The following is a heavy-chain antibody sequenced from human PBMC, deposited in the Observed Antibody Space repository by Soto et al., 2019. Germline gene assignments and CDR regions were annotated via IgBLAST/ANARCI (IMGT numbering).Heavy chain of an antibody. CDR2: IVVGSGNT. J-gene: IGHJ3*02. V-gene: IGHV1-58*01. CDR1: GFTFTSSA. CDR3: AAAKYSSGWYDAFDI. Sequence: ASVKVSCKASGFTFTSSAVQWVRQARGQRLEWIGWIVVGSGNTNYAQKFQERVTITRDMSTSTAYMELSSLRSEDTAVYYCAAAKYSSGWYDAFDIWGQGTMVTVSS. D-gene: IGHD6-19*01.